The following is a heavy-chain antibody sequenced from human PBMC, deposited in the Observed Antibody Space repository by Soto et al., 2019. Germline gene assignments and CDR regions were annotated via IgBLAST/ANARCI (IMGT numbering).Heavy chain of an antibody. Sequence: EVQLLESGGDLVQPGGSLRLSCAASGFTFSSYTMTWVRQAPGKGLEWVSGINSGGRTYYADSVKGRFTISRDDSKNTLYLQIISLRAEDTAVYYCAKDLRPDGVWDFDYWGRNPGHRLL. CDR3: AKDLRPDGVWDFDY. CDR2: INSGGRT. J-gene: IGHJ4*01. CDR1: GFTFSSYT. V-gene: IGHV3-23*01. D-gene: IGHD4-17*01.